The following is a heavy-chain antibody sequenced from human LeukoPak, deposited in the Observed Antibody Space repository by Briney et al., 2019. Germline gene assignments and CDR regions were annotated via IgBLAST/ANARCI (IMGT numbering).Heavy chain of an antibody. Sequence: PGGSLRLSCAASGFTYDDFGMSWVRQAPGKGLEWVAFVRYDSSNKYYADSVKGRFTVSRDNSKNTLYLQMNSLRAEDTAVYYCAKDSLSYSSGWYNLGYFDYWGQGTLVTVSS. CDR1: GFTYDDFG. J-gene: IGHJ4*02. CDR3: AKDSLSYSSGWYNLGYFDY. D-gene: IGHD6-19*01. CDR2: VRYDSSNK. V-gene: IGHV3-30*02.